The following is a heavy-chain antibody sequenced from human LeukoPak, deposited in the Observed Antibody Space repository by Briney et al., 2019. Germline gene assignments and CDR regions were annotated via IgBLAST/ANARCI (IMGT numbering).Heavy chain of an antibody. CDR1: GGSISSYY. J-gene: IGHJ4*02. D-gene: IGHD6-19*01. CDR3: ARSSVGGQWLVPLDY. Sequence: SETLSLTCTVSGGSISSYYWSWIRQPPGKGLEWIGYIYYSGSTNYNPSLKSRVTISVDTSKNQFSLKLSSVTAADTAVYYCARSSVGGQWLVPLDYWGQGTLVTVSS. CDR2: IYYSGST. V-gene: IGHV4-59*01.